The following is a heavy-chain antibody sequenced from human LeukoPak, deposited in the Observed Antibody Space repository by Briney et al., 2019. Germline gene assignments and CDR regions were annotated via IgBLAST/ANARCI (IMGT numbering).Heavy chain of an antibody. CDR1: GLTFSSHP. J-gene: IGHJ3*02. CDR3: VKEANGFDM. Sequence: GQSLTLSCPVAGLTFSSHPMNWVRHAQNKGLEWVAVIANDGRFTHYADSVKGRFTISRDNSKSTLEMQMNSLRAEDTALYYCVKEANGFDMWGLGTMVTVSS. V-gene: IGHV3-30*04. CDR2: IANDGRFT. D-gene: IGHD2-8*01.